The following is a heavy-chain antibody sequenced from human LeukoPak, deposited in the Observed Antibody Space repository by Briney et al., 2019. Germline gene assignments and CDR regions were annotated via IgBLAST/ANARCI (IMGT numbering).Heavy chain of an antibody. V-gene: IGHV1-24*01. J-gene: IGHJ4*02. D-gene: IGHD3-10*02. CDR1: GYTLTELS. CDR3: ATARSAGVVRGVIRYFDY. Sequence: ASVKVSCKVSGYTLTELSMHLVRQAPGKGLEWMGGFDPEDGETSKAQTFQGRVTITEDRSTDTDYLELSSLRSEDTAVYYCATARSAGVVRGVIRYFDYWGQGTLVTVSS. CDR2: FDPEDGET.